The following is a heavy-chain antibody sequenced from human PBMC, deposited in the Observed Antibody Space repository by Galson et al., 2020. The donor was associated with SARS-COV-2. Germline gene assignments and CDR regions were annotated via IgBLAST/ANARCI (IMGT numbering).Heavy chain of an antibody. CDR3: ARQRSNMAVFDY. CDR1: GRYFSGSY. J-gene: IGHJ4*02. D-gene: IGHD6-19*01. CDR2: LNHRGST. V-gene: IGHV4-34*01. Sequence: SETLSLTCADYGRYFSGSYWSWIRQSPGKGLVWIGELNHRGSTNYSPSLKSRVTISVDTPKEQFSLKLNSVTAAGTAVYFCARQRSNMAVFDYGGRGALVTFSS.